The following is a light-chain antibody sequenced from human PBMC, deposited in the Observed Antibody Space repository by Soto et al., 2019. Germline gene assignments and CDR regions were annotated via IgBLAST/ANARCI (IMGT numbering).Light chain of an antibody. V-gene: IGLV2-11*01. CDR1: SSDVGGYNY. J-gene: IGLJ1*01. CDR2: GVT. Sequence: QSVLTQPRSVSGSPGQSVTISCTGTSSDVGGYNYVSWYQQHPGKVPRLVIYGVTRRPSGVPDRFSASRSGSTASLTISGLQAEDEADYYCCSYAGSYPYVFGTGTKVTVL. CDR3: CSYAGSYPYV.